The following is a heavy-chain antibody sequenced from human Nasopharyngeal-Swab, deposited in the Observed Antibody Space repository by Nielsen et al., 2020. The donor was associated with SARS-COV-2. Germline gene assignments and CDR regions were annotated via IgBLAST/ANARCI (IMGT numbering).Heavy chain of an antibody. V-gene: IGHV3-21*01. Sequence: GESLKISCAASGFTFNEYTMNWVRQAPGKGLEWVSAISSRGDYIYYAPPVRGRFTISRDDAKNSLYLQMNSLRAEDTAVYYCARDTPAMFAYWGQGTLVTVSS. CDR1: GFTFNEYT. CDR2: ISSRGDYI. J-gene: IGHJ4*02. CDR3: ARDTPAMFAY.